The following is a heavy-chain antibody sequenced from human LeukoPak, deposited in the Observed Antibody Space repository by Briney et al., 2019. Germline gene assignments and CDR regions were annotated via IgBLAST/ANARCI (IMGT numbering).Heavy chain of an antibody. CDR2: INHSVST. J-gene: IGHJ4*02. D-gene: IGHD2-8*01. CDR1: GGSFNGYY. CDR3: ASGKDGVFIGDY. Sequence: SETLSLTCAVYGGSFNGYYWSWIRQPPGKGLEWIGEINHSVSTNYNPSLKSRVTISVDTSKNQFSLKLSSVTAADTAVYYCASGKDGVFIGDYWGQGTLVTVSS. V-gene: IGHV4-34*01.